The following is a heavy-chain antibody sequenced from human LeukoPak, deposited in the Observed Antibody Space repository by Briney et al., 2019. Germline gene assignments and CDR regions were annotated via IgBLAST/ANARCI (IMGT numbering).Heavy chain of an antibody. CDR2: IWYDGSNK. V-gene: IGHV3-33*01. CDR3: ARGRGSSWPLEIDY. J-gene: IGHJ4*02. D-gene: IGHD6-13*01. Sequence: GGSLRLSCAASGFTFSSYGMHWVRQAPGKGLEWVAVIWYDGSNKYYADSVKGRFTISRDNSKNTLYLQMNSLRAEDTAVYYCARGRGSSWPLEIDYWGQGTLVTVSS. CDR1: GFTFSSYG.